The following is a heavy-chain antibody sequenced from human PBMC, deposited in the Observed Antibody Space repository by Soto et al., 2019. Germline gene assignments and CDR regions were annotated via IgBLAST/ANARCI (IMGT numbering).Heavy chain of an antibody. J-gene: IGHJ6*02. V-gene: IGHV4-59*01. CDR2: IYYSGST. D-gene: IGHD6-13*01. CDR1: GGSISSYY. Sequence: SETLSLTCTVSGGSISSYYWSWIRQPPGKGLEWVGYIYYSGSTNYNPSLKSRVTISVDTSKNQFSLKLSSVTAADTAVYYCARVSSSSWYYYYYYGMDVWGQGTTVTVSS. CDR3: ARVSSSSWYYYYYYGMDV.